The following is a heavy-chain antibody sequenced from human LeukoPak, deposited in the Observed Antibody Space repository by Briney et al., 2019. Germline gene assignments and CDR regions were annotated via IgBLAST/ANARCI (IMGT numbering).Heavy chain of an antibody. D-gene: IGHD3-22*01. Sequence: PGGSLRLSCAASGFSFSNYWMGWVRQAPGKGLEWVAYISSNGSTRSYEDSVTGRFTITRDNAKNSLYLQMNSLRAEDTAVYYCARDPPSYYYDSSGYYYSSGYYGMDGWGQGATVTVSS. V-gene: IGHV3-48*03. CDR2: ISSNGSTR. CDR3: ARDPPSYYYDSSGYYYSSGYYGMDG. CDR1: GFSFSNYW. J-gene: IGHJ6*02.